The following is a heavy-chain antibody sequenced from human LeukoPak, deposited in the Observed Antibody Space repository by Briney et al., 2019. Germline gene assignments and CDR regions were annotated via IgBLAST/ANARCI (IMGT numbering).Heavy chain of an antibody. CDR1: GGTFSSYA. V-gene: IGHV1-69*13. CDR3: ARVRGIVATMSYYFDY. D-gene: IGHD5-12*01. Sequence: SVKVSCKASGGTFSSYAISWVRQAPGQGLEWMGGIIPIFGTANYAQKFQGRVTITADESTSTAYVELSSLRSEDTAVYYCARVRGIVATMSYYFDYWGQGTLVTVSS. CDR2: IIPIFGTA. J-gene: IGHJ4*02.